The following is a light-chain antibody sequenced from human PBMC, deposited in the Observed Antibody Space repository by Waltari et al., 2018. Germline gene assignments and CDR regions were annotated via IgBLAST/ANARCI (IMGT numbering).Light chain of an antibody. CDR2: GAS. V-gene: IGKV3-20*01. J-gene: IGKJ1*01. CDR1: HSVSRT. CDR3: QHYVRLPAT. Sequence: EIVLTQSPGTRSLSPGERATLSCRASHSVSRTLAWYQQKPGQAPKLLIYGASIRATGIPDRFTGSGSVTDFSLIISSLEPEEFAIYFCQHYVRLPATFGQGTKVEIK.